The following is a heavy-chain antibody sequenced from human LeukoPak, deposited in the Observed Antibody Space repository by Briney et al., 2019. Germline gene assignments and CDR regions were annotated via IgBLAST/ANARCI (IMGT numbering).Heavy chain of an antibody. CDR3: AIIYLIVGATTFDY. J-gene: IGHJ4*02. D-gene: IGHD1-26*01. CDR2: ISSSSSYI. V-gene: IGHV3-21*01. CDR1: GFTFSSYS. Sequence: GGSLRLSCAASGFTFSSYSMNWVRQAPGKGLEWVSSISSSSSYIYYADSVKGRFTISRDNAKNSLYLQMNSLRAEDTAVYYCAIIYLIVGATTFDYWGQGTLVTVSS.